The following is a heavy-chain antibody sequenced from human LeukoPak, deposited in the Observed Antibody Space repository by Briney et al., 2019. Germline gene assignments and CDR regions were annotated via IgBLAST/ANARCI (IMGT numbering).Heavy chain of an antibody. CDR1: GFTFSSYA. V-gene: IGHV3-23*01. D-gene: IGHD3-22*01. J-gene: IGHJ4*02. Sequence: PGGSLRLSCAASGFTFSSYAMSWVRQAPGKGLEWVSTISGRGDDTHYADSVKGRFTISRDNSKNTLYLQMNRLRAEDTALFYCAKEVEGSGYYHLDKWGQGTLVAVSS. CDR3: AKEVEGSGYYHLDK. CDR2: ISGRGDDT.